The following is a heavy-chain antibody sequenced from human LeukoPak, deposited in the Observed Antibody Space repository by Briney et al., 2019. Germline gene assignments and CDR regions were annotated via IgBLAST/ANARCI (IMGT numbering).Heavy chain of an antibody. CDR1: GFTFSNYG. CDR2: TRYDKSDI. D-gene: IGHD2-2*01. V-gene: IGHV3-30*02. J-gene: IGHJ4*02. CDR3: ARGTATHQYSFDY. Sequence: GGSLRLSCAASGFTFSNYGTHWVRQAPGKGLEWVALTRYDKSDIYYVDSVKGRFTISRDNSKNILYLQMNGLRAEDTAVYFCARGTATHQYSFDYWGQGTLVTVSS.